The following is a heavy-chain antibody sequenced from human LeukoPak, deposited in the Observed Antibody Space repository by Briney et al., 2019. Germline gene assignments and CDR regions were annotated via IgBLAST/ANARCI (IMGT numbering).Heavy chain of an antibody. D-gene: IGHD3/OR15-3a*01. CDR3: AKQTGSGLFILP. J-gene: IGHJ4*02. V-gene: IGHV4-39*01. Sequence: SETLSLTCTVSGGSINSSSYYWGWIRQPPGKGLEWIGSIYYTGSTYNNPSLKSRVTISVDTSKNQFSLKLTSVTAADTAVYYCAKQTGSGLFILPGGQGTLVTVSS. CDR2: IYYTGST. CDR1: GGSINSSSYY.